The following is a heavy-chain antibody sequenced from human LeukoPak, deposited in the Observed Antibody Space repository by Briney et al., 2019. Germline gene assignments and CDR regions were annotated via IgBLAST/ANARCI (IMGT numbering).Heavy chain of an antibody. CDR1: GFTFSGSA. V-gene: IGHV3-73*01. D-gene: IGHD6-19*01. CDR3: AKDLMIAVAGTEDYFDY. Sequence: PGGSLRLSCAASGFTFSGSAMHWVRQASGKGLEWVGRIRSKANSYATAYAASVKGRFTISRDDSKNTAYLQMNSLRAEDTAVYYCAKDLMIAVAGTEDYFDYWGQGTLVTVSS. J-gene: IGHJ4*02. CDR2: IRSKANSYAT.